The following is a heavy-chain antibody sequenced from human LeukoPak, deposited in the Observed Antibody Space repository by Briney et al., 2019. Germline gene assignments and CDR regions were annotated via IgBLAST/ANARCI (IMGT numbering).Heavy chain of an antibody. D-gene: IGHD5-12*01. J-gene: IGHJ4*02. CDR3: TRTRSGYGEGY. CDR2: IYYSGST. V-gene: IGHV4-59*12. CDR1: GGSISTYY. Sequence: SEALSLTCTVSGGSISTYYGNWIRQAPGKGLEWIGYIYYSGSTNYNPSLKSRVTMSVDTSRNQFSLKLTSVTAADTAVYYCTRTRSGYGEGYWGQGTLVTVSS.